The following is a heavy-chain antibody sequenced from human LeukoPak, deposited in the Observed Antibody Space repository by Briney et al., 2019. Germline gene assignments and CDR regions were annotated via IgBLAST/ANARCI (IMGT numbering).Heavy chain of an antibody. CDR1: GFTFSSYA. CDR2: ISGSGGST. J-gene: IGHJ4*02. D-gene: IGHD1-26*01. Sequence: PGGSLRLSCAASGFTFSSYAMSWVRQAPGKGLEWVSAISGSGGSTYYADSVKGRFTISRDNSKNTLYLRMNSLRAEDTAVYYCAKDISGSYYFDYWGQGTLVTVSS. CDR3: AKDISGSYYFDY. V-gene: IGHV3-23*01.